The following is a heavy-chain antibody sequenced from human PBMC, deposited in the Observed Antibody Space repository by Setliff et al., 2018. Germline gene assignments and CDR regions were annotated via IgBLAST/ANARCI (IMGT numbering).Heavy chain of an antibody. CDR3: ARQGGNYYFQY. D-gene: IGHD3-16*01. Sequence: ASVKVSCKASGYAFNSYTLHWVRQAPGQRPEWMGWINVGNGNTKYSQEFQGRVTLTRDTSASTAYVELSSLTSEDMAVYYCARQGGNYYFQYWGQGTLVTVSS. CDR1: GYAFNSYT. J-gene: IGHJ4*02. V-gene: IGHV1-3*03. CDR2: INVGNGNT.